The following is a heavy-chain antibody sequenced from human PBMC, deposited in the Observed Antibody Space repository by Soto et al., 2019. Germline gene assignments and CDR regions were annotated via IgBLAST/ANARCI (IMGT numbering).Heavy chain of an antibody. J-gene: IGHJ4*02. CDR1: GGSISSSSYF. CDR3: ARGSEYCTGTTCQHKLFDY. D-gene: IGHD2-8*02. CDR2: IYYSGST. Sequence: SETLSLTCTVSGGSISSSSYFWGWIRQPPGKGLEWIGTIYYSGSTSYNPSLKSRVTISVDTSKTQLSLNLNSVTAADTAVYYCARGSEYCTGTTCQHKLFDYWGQGTLVTVSS. V-gene: IGHV4-39*01.